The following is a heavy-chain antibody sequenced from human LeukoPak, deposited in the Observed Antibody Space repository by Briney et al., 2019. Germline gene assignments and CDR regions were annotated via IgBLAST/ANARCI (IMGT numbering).Heavy chain of an antibody. J-gene: IGHJ5*02. CDR3: ARSGSSSWYGGSWFDP. D-gene: IGHD6-13*01. CDR1: GGSISSSSYS. CDR2: IYYSGST. Sequence: PSETLSLTCTVSGGSISSSSYSWGWIRQPPGKGLEWIGSIYYSGSTYYNPSLKSRVTISVDTSKNQFSLKLSSVTAADTAVYYCARSGSSSWYGGSWFDPWGQGTLVTVSS. V-gene: IGHV4-39*01.